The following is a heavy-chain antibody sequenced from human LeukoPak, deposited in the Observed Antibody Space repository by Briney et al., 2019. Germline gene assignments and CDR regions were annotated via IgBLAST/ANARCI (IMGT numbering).Heavy chain of an antibody. J-gene: IGHJ4*02. CDR1: GFTFSSYG. D-gene: IGHD6-13*01. V-gene: IGHV3-30*02. Sequence: PGGSLRLSCAASGFTFSSYGMHWVRQAPGKGLEWVAFIRFDGSNKYYADSVKGRFTISRDNSKNTLYLQMNSLRAEDTAVYYCAKDYSSSIWGFDYWGQGTLVTVSS. CDR2: IRFDGSNK. CDR3: AKDYSSSIWGFDY.